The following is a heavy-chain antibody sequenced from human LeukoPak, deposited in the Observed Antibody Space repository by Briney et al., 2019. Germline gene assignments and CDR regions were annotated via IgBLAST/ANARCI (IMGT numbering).Heavy chain of an antibody. CDR2: IYYSGST. J-gene: IGHJ4*02. D-gene: IGHD6-19*01. CDR3: ARGKQWLAIDY. V-gene: IGHV4-59*01. Sequence: SETLSLTCTVSRGSISSYYWSWIRRPPGKGLEWIGNIYYSGSTNYNPSLQSRVTMSVDTSKNQFSLRLSSVTAADTAVYYCARGKQWLAIDYWGQGTLVTVSS. CDR1: RGSISSYY.